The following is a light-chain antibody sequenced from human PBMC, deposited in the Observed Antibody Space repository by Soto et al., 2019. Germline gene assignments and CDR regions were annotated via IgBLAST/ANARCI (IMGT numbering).Light chain of an antibody. CDR1: QSITIY. J-gene: IGKJ1*01. CDR3: QQTYTAPRT. V-gene: IGKV1-39*01. Sequence: DIPMTQSPSSLSASVGDRVTITCRASQSITIYLNWYQQQPGKAPRLLIYGASTLQTGVPSRFSGSGSMTDFTLTISYLQPEDFATYYCQQTYTAPRTFGQGTKVDI. CDR2: GAS.